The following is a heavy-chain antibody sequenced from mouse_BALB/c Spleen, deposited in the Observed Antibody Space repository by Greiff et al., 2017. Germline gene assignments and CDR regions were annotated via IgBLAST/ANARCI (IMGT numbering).Heavy chain of an antibody. CDR1: GFSLTSYG. Sequence: VQRVESGPGLVQPSQSLSITCTVSGFSLTSYGVHWVRQSPGKGLEWLGVIWSGGSTDYNAAFISRLSISKDNSKSQVFFKMNSLQANDTAIYYCARTALLRLRSYAMDYWGQGTSVTVSS. V-gene: IGHV2-2*02. D-gene: IGHD1-2*01. CDR2: IWSGGST. CDR3: ARTALLRLRSYAMDY. J-gene: IGHJ4*01.